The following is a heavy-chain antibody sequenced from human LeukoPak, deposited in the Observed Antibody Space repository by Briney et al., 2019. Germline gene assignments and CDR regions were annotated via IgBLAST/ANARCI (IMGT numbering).Heavy chain of an antibody. Sequence: SETLSLTCTVSGGSISSYYWSWIRQPPGKGLEWIGEINHSGSTNYNPSLKSRVTISVDTSKNQFSLKLSSVTAADTAVYYCARGPLFDYWGQGTLVTVSS. CDR2: INHSGST. CDR3: ARGPLFDY. J-gene: IGHJ4*02. V-gene: IGHV4-34*01. CDR1: GGSISSYY.